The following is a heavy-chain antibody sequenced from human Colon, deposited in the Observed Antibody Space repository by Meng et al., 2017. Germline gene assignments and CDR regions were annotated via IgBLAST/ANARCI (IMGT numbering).Heavy chain of an antibody. CDR3: ARGPLDY. V-gene: IGHV4-61*01. J-gene: IGHJ4*02. Sequence: QGRLPGSGPGLVRPSETLSLTCTVSGGSVSSGSYYWSWIRQPPGKGLEWIGYIYYTGSTNYNPSLKSRVTISVDTSKNQFSLKLSSVTAADTAVYYCARGPLDYWGQGTLVTVSS. CDR2: IYYTGST. CDR1: GGSVSSGSYY.